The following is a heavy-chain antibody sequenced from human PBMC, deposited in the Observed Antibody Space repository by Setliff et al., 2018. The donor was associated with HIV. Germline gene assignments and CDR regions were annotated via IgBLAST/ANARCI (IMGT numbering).Heavy chain of an antibody. CDR3: ARREATYYYDTRYFDY. CDR2: ISYTGST. Sequence: SETLSLTCFVSGGSITSYYWSWIRQPPGKGLEWIGYISYTGSTNYNPSLNGRVTISADTSKNQFSLRLFSVTAADTAVYYCARREATYYYDTRYFDYWGQGTLVTVSS. D-gene: IGHD3-22*01. CDR1: GGSITSYY. J-gene: IGHJ4*02. V-gene: IGHV4-59*01.